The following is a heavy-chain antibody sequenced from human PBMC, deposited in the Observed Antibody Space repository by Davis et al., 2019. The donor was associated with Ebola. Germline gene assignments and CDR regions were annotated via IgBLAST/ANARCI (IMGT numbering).Heavy chain of an antibody. CDR1: GGSISSSSYY. J-gene: IGHJ4*02. Sequence: MPSETLSLTCTASGGSISSSSYYWGWIRQPPGKGLEWIGSIYYSGSTYYNPSLKSRVTISVDTSKNQFSLKLSSVTAADTAVYYCARTIVGATGGLLDYWGQGTLVTVSS. D-gene: IGHD1-26*01. CDR2: IYYSGST. V-gene: IGHV4-39*01. CDR3: ARTIVGATGGLLDY.